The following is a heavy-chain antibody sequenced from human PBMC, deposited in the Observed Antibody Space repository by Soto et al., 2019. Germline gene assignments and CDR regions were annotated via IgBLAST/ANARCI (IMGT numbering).Heavy chain of an antibody. V-gene: IGHV3-23*01. D-gene: IGHD3-3*01. CDR2: ISGSGGTT. CDR3: AKDSWAIFGVPAGEYYAMDV. Sequence: GGTLRLSCVASGFTFENYAMSWVRQAPGKGLEWVSAISGSGGTTYYSDSVKGRFTISRDNSKNTVYLQMNDLRVEDAAEYFCAKDSWAIFGVPAGEYYAMDVWGQGTTVTVSS. J-gene: IGHJ6*02. CDR1: GFTFENYA.